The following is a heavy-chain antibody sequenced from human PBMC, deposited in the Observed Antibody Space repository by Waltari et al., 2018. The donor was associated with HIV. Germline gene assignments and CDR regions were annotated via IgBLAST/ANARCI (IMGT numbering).Heavy chain of an antibody. D-gene: IGHD1-26*01. V-gene: IGHV4-59*01. Sequence: QVQLQESGPGLVKPSETLSLTCTVSGGSISSYYWSWIRQPPGKGLEWIGYIYYSGSTNYNPSLKSRVTISVDTSKNQFSLKLSSVTAADTAVYYCARDTIIVGATKDYYYYGMDVWGQGTTVTVSS. J-gene: IGHJ6*02. CDR3: ARDTIIVGATKDYYYYGMDV. CDR2: IYYSGST. CDR1: GGSISSYY.